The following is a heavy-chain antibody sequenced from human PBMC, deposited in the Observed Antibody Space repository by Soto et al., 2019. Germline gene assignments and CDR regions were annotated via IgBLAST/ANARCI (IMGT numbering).Heavy chain of an antibody. V-gene: IGHV4-4*02. CDR3: ARVGLRYFDGGGRFDY. Sequence: SETLSLTCAVSGGSISSSNWWSWVRQPPGKGLEWIGEIYHSGSTNYNPSLKSRVTISVDKSKNQFSLKLSSVTAADTAVYYCARVGLRYFDGGGRFDYWGQGTLVTVSS. J-gene: IGHJ4*02. CDR2: IYHSGST. CDR1: GGSISSSNW. D-gene: IGHD3-9*01.